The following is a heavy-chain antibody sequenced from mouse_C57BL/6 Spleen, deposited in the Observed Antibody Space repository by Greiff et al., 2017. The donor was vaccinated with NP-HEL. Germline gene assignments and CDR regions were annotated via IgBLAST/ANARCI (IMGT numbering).Heavy chain of an antibody. Sequence: EVKLQQSGAELVKPGASVKLSCTASGFTIKDYYMHWVKQRTEQGLEWIGRIDPEDGETKYDPKFQGKATITADTSSNTAYLQLSSLTSEDAAVYYCAVRRGYAMDYWGQGTSVTVSS. J-gene: IGHJ4*01. CDR3: AVRRGYAMDY. D-gene: IGHD2-14*01. CDR2: IDPEDGET. V-gene: IGHV14-2*01. CDR1: GFTIKDYY.